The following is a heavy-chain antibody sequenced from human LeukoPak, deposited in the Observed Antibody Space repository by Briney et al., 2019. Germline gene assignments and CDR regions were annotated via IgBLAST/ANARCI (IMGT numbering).Heavy chain of an antibody. CDR3: ANTYYYDSSGARALGY. CDR1: GFTFDDYG. J-gene: IGHJ4*02. D-gene: IGHD3-22*01. CDR2: INWDGSST. Sequence: GGSLRLSCAASGFTFDDYGMSWVRQVPGKGLEWVSGINWDGSSTGYADSVKGRFTISRDNAKNSLYLQMNSLRAEDTAVYYCANTYYYDSSGARALGYWGQGTLVTVSS. V-gene: IGHV3-20*04.